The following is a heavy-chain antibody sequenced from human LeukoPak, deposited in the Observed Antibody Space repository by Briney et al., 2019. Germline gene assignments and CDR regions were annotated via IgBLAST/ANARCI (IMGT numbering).Heavy chain of an antibody. J-gene: IGHJ4*02. CDR2: ISSSGSTI. CDR1: GFTFSSYE. Sequence: GGSLRLSCAASGFTFSSYEMNWVRQAPGKGLEWVSYISSSGSTIYYADSVKGRFTISRDNAKNSLYLQMNSLRAEDTAVYYCARVVVRGVHNQLEYWGQGTLVTVSS. D-gene: IGHD3-10*01. CDR3: ARVVVRGVHNQLEY. V-gene: IGHV3-48*03.